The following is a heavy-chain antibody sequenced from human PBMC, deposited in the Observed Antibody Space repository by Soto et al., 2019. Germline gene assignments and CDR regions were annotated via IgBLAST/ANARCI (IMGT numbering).Heavy chain of an antibody. CDR2: ISSSSSYT. D-gene: IGHD3-22*01. CDR3: ARVMNYYDSSGNTPGAFDI. Sequence: GESLRLSCAASGFTFSDYYMSWIRQAPGKGLEWVSYISSSSSYTNYADSVKGRFTISRDNAKNSLYLQMNSLRAEDTAVYYCARVMNYYDSSGNTPGAFDIWGQGTMVTVSS. V-gene: IGHV3-11*06. J-gene: IGHJ3*02. CDR1: GFTFSDYY.